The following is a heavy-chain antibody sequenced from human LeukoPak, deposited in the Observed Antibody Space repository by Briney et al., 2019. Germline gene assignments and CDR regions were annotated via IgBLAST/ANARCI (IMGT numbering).Heavy chain of an antibody. CDR2: IYYSGST. V-gene: IGHV4-59*08. Sequence: PSETLSLTCTVSGGSISSYYWSWIRQPPGKGLEWIGYIYYSGSTNYNPSLKSRVTISVDTSKNQFSLKLSSVTAADTAVYYCARAAQGPIVVVPAAYRDAFDIWGQGTMVTVSS. J-gene: IGHJ3*02. CDR1: GGSISSYY. CDR3: ARAAQGPIVVVPAAYRDAFDI. D-gene: IGHD2-2*01.